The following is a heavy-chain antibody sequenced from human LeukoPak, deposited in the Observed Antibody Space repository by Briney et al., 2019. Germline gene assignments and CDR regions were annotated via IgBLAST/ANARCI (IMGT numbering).Heavy chain of an antibody. D-gene: IGHD2-2*01. CDR2: ISSSSSTI. J-gene: IGHJ4*02. CDR1: GFTFSSYS. V-gene: IGHV3-48*01. Sequence: GRSLRLSCAASGFTFSSYSMNWVRQAPGKGLEWVSYISSSSSTIYYADSVKGRFTISRDNAKNSLYLQMNSLRAEDTAVYYCASLLLGYCSSTSCYGDYWGQGTLVTVSS. CDR3: ASLLLGYCSSTSCYGDY.